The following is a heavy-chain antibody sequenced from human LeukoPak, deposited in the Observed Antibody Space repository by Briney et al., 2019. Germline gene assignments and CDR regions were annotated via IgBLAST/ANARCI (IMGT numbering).Heavy chain of an antibody. CDR3: ARGYYGSGSSHWFDP. D-gene: IGHD3-10*01. CDR1: GGSINNYY. J-gene: IGHJ5*02. CDR2: IYYSGST. Sequence: SETLSLTCTVSGGSINNYYWSWIRQPPGKGLEWIGYIYYSGSTNYNPSLKSRVTISVDTSKNQFSLKLSSVTAADTAVYYCARGYYGSGSSHWFDPWGQGTLVTVSS. V-gene: IGHV4-59*01.